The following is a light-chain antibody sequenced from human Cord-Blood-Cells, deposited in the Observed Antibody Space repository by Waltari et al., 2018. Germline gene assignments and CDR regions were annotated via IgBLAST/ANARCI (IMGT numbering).Light chain of an antibody. CDR2: DVS. V-gene: IGLV2-11*01. CDR3: CSYAGSYV. CDR1: SSDVGGYNY. Sequence: QSALTQPRSVSGSPGQSVTISCTGTSSDVGGYNYVSWYQQHPGKAPKLMIYDVSKRPLGVPDRFSCSKSGNTASLNNSGLQAEDEAGYYCCSYAGSYVFGTGTKVTVL. J-gene: IGLJ1*01.